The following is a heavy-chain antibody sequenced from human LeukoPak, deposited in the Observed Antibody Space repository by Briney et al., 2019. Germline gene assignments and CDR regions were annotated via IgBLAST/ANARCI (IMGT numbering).Heavy chain of an antibody. Sequence: PGGSLRLSCAASGFTVSSNYMSWVRQAPGKGLEWVSVIYSGGSTYYADSVKGRFTISRDNSKNTLYLQMNSLRAEDTAVYYCARDYDDSSGYYYWASYYYYGMDVWGQGTTVTVSS. CDR2: IYSGGST. D-gene: IGHD3-22*01. CDR3: ARDYDDSSGYYYWASYYYYGMDV. J-gene: IGHJ6*02. CDR1: GFTVSSNY. V-gene: IGHV3-53*05.